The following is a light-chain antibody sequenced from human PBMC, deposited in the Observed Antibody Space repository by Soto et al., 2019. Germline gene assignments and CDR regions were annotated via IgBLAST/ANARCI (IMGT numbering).Light chain of an antibody. Sequence: QSVLTQPPSASGTPGQRVTISCSGSRSNIGSNTVNWYQQLPGTAPKLLIYRNNQRPSGVPDRFSGYKSGTSASLAISGLQSEDEADYCCAAWDDSLNAWVFGGGTKLTVL. J-gene: IGLJ3*02. V-gene: IGLV1-44*01. CDR1: RSNIGSNT. CDR2: RNN. CDR3: AAWDDSLNAWV.